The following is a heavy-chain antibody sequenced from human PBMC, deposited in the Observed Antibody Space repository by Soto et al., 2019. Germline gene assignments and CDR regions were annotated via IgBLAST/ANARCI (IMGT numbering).Heavy chain of an antibody. J-gene: IGHJ4*02. CDR3: AHRVRAVFGLVTTTAIYFDF. V-gene: IGHV2-5*02. CDR1: GFSLTTSGVG. Sequence: QITLNESGPTVVKPTETLTLTCTFSGFSLTTSGVGVGWVRQSPGKAPEWLGFIYWDDDKRYSTSLKSRLTITKDTSKNPVVLTMANVDPADTATYYCAHRVRAVFGLVTTTAIYFDFWGQGTPVVVSS. CDR2: IYWDDDK. D-gene: IGHD3-3*01.